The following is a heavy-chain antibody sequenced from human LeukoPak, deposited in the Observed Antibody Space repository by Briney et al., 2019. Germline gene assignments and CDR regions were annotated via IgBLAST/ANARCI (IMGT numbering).Heavy chain of an antibody. Sequence: ASVKVSCKASGGTFSSYAISWVRQAPGQGLEWMGGIIPIFGTANYAQKFQGRVTITADESTSTAYMELSSLRSEDTAVYYCARPPLEGWHDDAFDIWGRGTMVTVSS. CDR1: GGTFSSYA. J-gene: IGHJ3*02. CDR2: IIPIFGTA. D-gene: IGHD6-19*01. V-gene: IGHV1-69*13. CDR3: ARPPLEGWHDDAFDI.